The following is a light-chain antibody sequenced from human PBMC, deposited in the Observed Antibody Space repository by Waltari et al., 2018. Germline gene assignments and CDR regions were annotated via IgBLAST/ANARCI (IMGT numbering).Light chain of an antibody. J-gene: IGKJ4*01. CDR1: QSIRVW. V-gene: IGKV1-5*03. CDR3: QQYDSYSTT. CDR2: RAS. Sequence: DIQMTQSPSTLSASVGDRVTITCRASQSIRVWLAWYQQKPGSAPKLLIFRASSLESGVPSRFSGSGSGTEFTLTISSLQPDDFATYYCQQYDSYSTTFGGGTKVEIK.